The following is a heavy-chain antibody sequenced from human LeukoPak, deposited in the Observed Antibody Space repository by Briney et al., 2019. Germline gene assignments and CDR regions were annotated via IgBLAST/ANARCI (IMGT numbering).Heavy chain of an antibody. J-gene: IGHJ4*02. V-gene: IGHV1-18*01. CDR3: ARSSLAVAGSVFDY. D-gene: IGHD6-19*01. CDR2: ISTYNGNT. Sequence: ASVKVSCKASGYTFTSYGISWVRQAPGQGIEWMGWISTYNGNTHYAQKLQGRVTMTTDTSTSTAYMELRSLRSDDTAVYYCARSSLAVAGSVFDYWGQGTLVTVSS. CDR1: GYTFTSYG.